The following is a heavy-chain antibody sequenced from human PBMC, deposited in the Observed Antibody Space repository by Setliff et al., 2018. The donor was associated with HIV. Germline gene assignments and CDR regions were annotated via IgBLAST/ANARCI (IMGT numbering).Heavy chain of an antibody. V-gene: IGHV5-51*01. CDR2: IYPGDSET. CDR3: ASSTRAQYSGAFDY. D-gene: IGHD2-2*01. J-gene: IGHJ4*02. CDR1: GYSFTSYW. Sequence: GESLKISCKGFGYSFTSYWIGWVRQMPGKGLEWMGIIYPGDSETRYSPSFQGQVTISADKSISTAYLQWSGLRASDTAMYYCASSTRAQYSGAFDYWGQGTLVTVSS.